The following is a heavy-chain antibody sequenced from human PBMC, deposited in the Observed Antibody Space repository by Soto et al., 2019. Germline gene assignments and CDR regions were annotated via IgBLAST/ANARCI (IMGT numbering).Heavy chain of an antibody. D-gene: IGHD5-18*01. V-gene: IGHV4-59*01. Sequence: PXGTLSLTCTVSGGSISSYYWSWIRQPPGKGLEWIGYIYYSGSTNYNPSLKSRVTISVDTSKNQFSLKLSSVTAADTAVYYCARDIVKSGYSYGPDYYYYYGMDVWGQGTTVTVSS. J-gene: IGHJ6*02. CDR2: IYYSGST. CDR3: ARDIVKSGYSYGPDYYYYYGMDV. CDR1: GGSISSYY.